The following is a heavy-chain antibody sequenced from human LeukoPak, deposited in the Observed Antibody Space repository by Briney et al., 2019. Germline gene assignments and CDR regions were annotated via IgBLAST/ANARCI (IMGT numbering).Heavy chain of an antibody. J-gene: IGHJ6*03. V-gene: IGHV4-38-2*01. CDR2: IYHSGST. D-gene: IGHD3-3*01. CDR1: GYSISSGYY. CDR3: ARGSSELDCPYDFWSDYYNPYYYYYMDV. Sequence: SETLSLTCAVSGYSISSGYYWGWIRQPPGKGLEWIGSIYHSGSTYYNPSLKSRVTISVDTSKNQFSLKLSSVTAADTAVYYCARGSSELDCPYDFWSDYYNPYYYYYMDVWGKGTMVTVSS.